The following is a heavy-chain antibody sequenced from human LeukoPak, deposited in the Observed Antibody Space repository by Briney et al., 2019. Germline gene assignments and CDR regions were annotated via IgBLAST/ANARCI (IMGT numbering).Heavy chain of an antibody. Sequence: ASVKVSCKXSGYTFTSYGISWVRQSPGQGLEWMGWISAYNGNTNYAQKLQGRVTMTTDASTSTAYMELRSLRSDDTAVYYCARVVHSSGSFDIWGQGTMVTVSS. D-gene: IGHD6-19*01. CDR1: GYTFTSYG. V-gene: IGHV1-18*01. CDR3: ARVVHSSGSFDI. CDR2: ISAYNGNT. J-gene: IGHJ3*02.